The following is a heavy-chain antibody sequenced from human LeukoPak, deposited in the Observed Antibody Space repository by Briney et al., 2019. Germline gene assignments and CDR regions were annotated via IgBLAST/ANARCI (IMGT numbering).Heavy chain of an antibody. CDR3: AELGITIIGGV. V-gene: IGHV3-48*03. D-gene: IGHD3-10*02. J-gene: IGHJ6*04. CDR1: GYTLSRYD. Sequence: GGSLRLSCAASGYTLSRYDMNWVPQAPGKGLGWVSYISSSGSTIYNADSVKGRFSLSRDNAKNSLYMQMNSVRAEGTAVYYYAELGITIIGGVWGKGTTVSISS. CDR2: ISSSGSTI.